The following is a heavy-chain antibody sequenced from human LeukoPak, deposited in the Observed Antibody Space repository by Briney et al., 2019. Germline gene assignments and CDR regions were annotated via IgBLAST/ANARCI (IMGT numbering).Heavy chain of an antibody. D-gene: IGHD5-24*01. J-gene: IGHJ4*02. CDR1: GFTFSIYA. CDR2: ISSNGGST. CDR3: VKGPYRWLQLYYFDY. V-gene: IGHV3-64D*06. Sequence: PGRSLRLSWSPAGFTFSIYAMHWVRHAQGKGLEYVSAISSNGGSTYYADSVKGRFTISRDNSKNTLYLQMSSLRAEDTAVYYCVKGPYRWLQLYYFDYWGQGTLVTVSS.